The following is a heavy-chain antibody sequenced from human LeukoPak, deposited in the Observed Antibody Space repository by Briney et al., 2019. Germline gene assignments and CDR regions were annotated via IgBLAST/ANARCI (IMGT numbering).Heavy chain of an antibody. Sequence: PGGSLRLSCAASGFTFSSYEMSWVRQAPGKGLDWVSYISSSGSSIHYAESVKGRFIISRDNAKNSLYLQMNSLRAEDTAVDYCARKYCSGSSCITGAYDIWGQGTMITVSS. CDR3: ARKYCSGSSCITGAYDI. D-gene: IGHD2-15*01. J-gene: IGHJ3*02. CDR2: ISSSGSSI. CDR1: GFTFSSYE. V-gene: IGHV3-48*03.